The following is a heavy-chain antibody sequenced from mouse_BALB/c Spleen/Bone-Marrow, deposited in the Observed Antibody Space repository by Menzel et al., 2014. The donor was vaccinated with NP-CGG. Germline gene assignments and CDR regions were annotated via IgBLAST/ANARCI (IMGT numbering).Heavy chain of an antibody. Sequence: EVKLVESGGDLVKPGGSLKLSCAASGFTFSNYAMSWVRQTPEKRLKWVASISSAGSTYYPDSVRGRFTISRDSARNILYLQMSSLRSEDSAMYYCVGWTTYPLMDYWGQGTSVTVSS. CDR1: GFTFSNYA. CDR3: VGWTTYPLMDY. CDR2: ISSAGST. J-gene: IGHJ4*01. V-gene: IGHV5-6-5*01. D-gene: IGHD5-5*01.